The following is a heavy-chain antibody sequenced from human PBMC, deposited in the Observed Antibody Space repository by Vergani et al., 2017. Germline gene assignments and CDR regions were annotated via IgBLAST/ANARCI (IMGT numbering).Heavy chain of an antibody. V-gene: IGHV4-59*01. CDR1: GGSITTYY. CDR3: ARDDKLGVTPLDY. Sequence: QVQLQESGPGLVKPSETLSLPSPVSGGSITTYYLTFIPHPPRKGRVLIGSVYSSGSTNYNPSLKIRVTISVDTSKNQFSLKLSSVTAADTAVYYCARDDKLGVTPLDYWGQGTLVTVSS. J-gene: IGHJ4*02. CDR2: VYSSGST. D-gene: IGHD3-16*01.